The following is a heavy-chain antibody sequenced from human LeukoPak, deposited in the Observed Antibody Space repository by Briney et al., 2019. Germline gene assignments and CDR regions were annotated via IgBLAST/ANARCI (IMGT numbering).Heavy chain of an antibody. CDR2: ISGSGGST. Sequence: QPGGSLRLSCAASGFTFSSYAMSWVPQAPGKGLEWLSAISGSGGSTYYADSVKGRFTISRDNSKNTLYLQVNSLRAEDTAVYYCAVLRLDRVHWGQGTLVTVSS. CDR1: GFTFSSYA. V-gene: IGHV3-23*01. J-gene: IGHJ4*02. CDR3: AVLRLDRVH. D-gene: IGHD4/OR15-4a*01.